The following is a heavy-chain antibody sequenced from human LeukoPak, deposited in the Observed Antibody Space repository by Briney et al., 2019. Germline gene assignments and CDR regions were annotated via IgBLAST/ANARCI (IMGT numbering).Heavy chain of an antibody. CDR3: ARGRPNVLMVHAIPYNWFDP. V-gene: IGHV4-34*01. J-gene: IGHJ5*02. D-gene: IGHD2-8*01. Sequence: SETLSLTRAVYGGSFSGYYWSWIRQPPGKGLEWIGEINHSGSTNYNPSLKSRVTISVDTSKNQFSLKLSSVTAADTAVYYCARGRPNVLMVHAIPYNWFDPWGQGTLVTVSS. CDR2: INHSGST. CDR1: GGSFSGYY.